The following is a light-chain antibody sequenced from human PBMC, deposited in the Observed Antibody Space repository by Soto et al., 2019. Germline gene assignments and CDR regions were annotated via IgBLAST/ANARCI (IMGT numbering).Light chain of an antibody. V-gene: IGKV1-39*01. CDR1: QSISSY. J-gene: IGKJ1*01. CDR3: QQRKT. Sequence: DIQMTQSPSSLSASVGDRVTITCRASQSISSYLNWYQQKPGKAPKLLIYAASSLQSGVPSRFSGSESGTDFTLTISSLQPEDFATYYCQQRKTFGQGTKVEIK. CDR2: AAS.